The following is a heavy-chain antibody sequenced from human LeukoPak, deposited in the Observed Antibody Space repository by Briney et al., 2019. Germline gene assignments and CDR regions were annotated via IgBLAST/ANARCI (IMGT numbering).Heavy chain of an antibody. Sequence: SETLSLTCAVYGGSFSGYYWSWIRQPPGKGLEWTGEINHSGSTNYNPSLKSRVTISVDTSKNQFSLKLSSVTAADTAVYYCARHPVAATEYFQHWGQGTLVTVSS. CDR1: GGSFSGYY. J-gene: IGHJ1*01. D-gene: IGHD2-15*01. CDR2: INHSGST. V-gene: IGHV4-34*01. CDR3: ARHPVAATEYFQH.